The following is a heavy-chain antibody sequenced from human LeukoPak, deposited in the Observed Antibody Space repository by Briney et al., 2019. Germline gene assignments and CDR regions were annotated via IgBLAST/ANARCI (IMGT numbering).Heavy chain of an antibody. J-gene: IGHJ5*02. V-gene: IGHV1-46*01. D-gene: IGHD6-13*01. CDR1: GYTFTSYG. CDR3: ARGRIAAAGKEKNWFDP. Sequence: SVKVSCKASGYTFTSYGISWVRQAPGQGLEWMGIINPSGGSTSYAQKFQGRVTMTRDTSTSTVYMELSSLRSEDTAVYYCARGRIAAAGKEKNWFDPWGQGTLVTVSS. CDR2: INPSGGST.